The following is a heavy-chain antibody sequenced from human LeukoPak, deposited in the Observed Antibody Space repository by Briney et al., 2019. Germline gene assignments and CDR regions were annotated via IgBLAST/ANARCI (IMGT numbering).Heavy chain of an antibody. D-gene: IGHD3-22*01. CDR3: ARAKGVSTGYRPTDY. J-gene: IGHJ4*02. V-gene: IGHV3-33*01. Sequence: GNSLRLSCAASGFTFSSSGMHWVRQAPGKGLEWVAVIWYDGSNRYYADPVKGRFTVSRDNSKNTLYLQMNSLRAEDTAVYYCARAKGVSTGYRPTDYWGQGTLVTVSS. CDR2: IWYDGSNR. CDR1: GFTFSSSG.